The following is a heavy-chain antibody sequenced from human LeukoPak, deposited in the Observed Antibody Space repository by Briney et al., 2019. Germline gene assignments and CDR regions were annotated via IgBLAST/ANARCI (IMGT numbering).Heavy chain of an antibody. V-gene: IGHV4-34*01. D-gene: IGHD2-21*02. CDR2: INHSGST. CDR1: GGSFSGYY. J-gene: IGHJ4*02. CDR3: ASEYCGGDCYRAFDY. Sequence: PSETLSLTCAAYGGSFSGYYWSWIRQPPGKGLEWIGEINHSGSTNYNPSLKSRVTISVDTSKNQFSLKLSSVTAADTAVYYCASEYCGGDCYRAFDYWGQGTLVTVSS.